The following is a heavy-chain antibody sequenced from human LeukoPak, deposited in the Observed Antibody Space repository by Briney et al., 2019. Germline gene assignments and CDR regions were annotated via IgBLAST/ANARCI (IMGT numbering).Heavy chain of an antibody. CDR2: FFYSGTT. Sequence: KPSETLSLTCAVYGGSFSGYYWSWIRQPPGKGLEWIGSFFYSGTTYYNPSLKSRVTISVDTSKNQFSLRLTSVTAADTAVYYCARAGCSGGSCYGSRGAFDIWGQGTMVTVSS. CDR1: GGSFSGYY. V-gene: IGHV4-34*12. J-gene: IGHJ3*02. D-gene: IGHD2-15*01. CDR3: ARAGCSGGSCYGSRGAFDI.